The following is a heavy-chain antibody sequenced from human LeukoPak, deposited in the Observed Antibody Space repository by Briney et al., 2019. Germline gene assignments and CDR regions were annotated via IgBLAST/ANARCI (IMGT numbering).Heavy chain of an antibody. J-gene: IGHJ4*02. Sequence: PSETLSLTCAAYGGSFSGYYWSWIRQPPGKGLEWIGEINHSGSTNYNPSLKSRVTISVDTSKNQFSLKLSSVTAADTAVYYCARVNSSGYYGTGLDYWGQGTLVTVSS. CDR3: ARVNSSGYYGTGLDY. V-gene: IGHV4-34*01. CDR2: INHSGST. D-gene: IGHD3-22*01. CDR1: GGSFSGYY.